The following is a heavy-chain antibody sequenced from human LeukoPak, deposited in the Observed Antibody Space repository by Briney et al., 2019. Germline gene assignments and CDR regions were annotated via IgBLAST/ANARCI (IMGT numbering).Heavy chain of an antibody. CDR1: VFTVSNNY. V-gene: IGHV3-53*01. D-gene: IGHD1-26*01. CDR3: ARDPPRSVGASDI. Sequence: GGSLRLTCAASVFTVSNNYMNWVRQAAESGVQWVLVIYSGGPASYADSVKGRFTISRDNSKNTLYLQMNSLRAEDTAVYYCARDPPRSVGASDIWGEGTMVTVSS. J-gene: IGHJ3*02. CDR2: IYSGGPA.